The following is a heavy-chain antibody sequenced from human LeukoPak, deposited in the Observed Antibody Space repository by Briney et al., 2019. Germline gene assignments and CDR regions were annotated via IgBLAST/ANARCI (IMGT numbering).Heavy chain of an antibody. Sequence: ASVKVSCKASGYTFTGYYIHWVRQAPGQGLEWMGWINPNSGGTNYAQKFQGRVTMTRDTSISTAYMELSRLRSDDTAVYYCARLRASSGWYIFWGQGTLVTVSS. CDR3: ARLRASSGWYIF. D-gene: IGHD6-19*01. CDR1: GYTFTGYY. CDR2: INPNSGGT. V-gene: IGHV1-2*02. J-gene: IGHJ4*02.